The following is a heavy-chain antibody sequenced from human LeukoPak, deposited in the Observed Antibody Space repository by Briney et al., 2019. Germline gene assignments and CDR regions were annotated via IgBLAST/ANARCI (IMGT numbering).Heavy chain of an antibody. Sequence: GGSLRLSCAASGFTFSSYAMSWVRQAPGKGLEWVSAISGSGGSTYYADSVKGRFTISRDNSKNTLYPQMNSLRAEDTAVYYCAKDLRDGYNYWNYFDYWGQGTLVTVSS. CDR1: GFTFSSYA. CDR2: ISGSGGST. J-gene: IGHJ4*02. D-gene: IGHD5-24*01. V-gene: IGHV3-23*01. CDR3: AKDLRDGYNYWNYFDY.